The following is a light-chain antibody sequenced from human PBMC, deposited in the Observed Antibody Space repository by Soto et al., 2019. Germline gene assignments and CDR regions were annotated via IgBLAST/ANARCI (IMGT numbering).Light chain of an antibody. CDR1: QRVDRW. Sequence: DIQMTQSPSTLSASVGDRVTITCRASQRVDRWLAWYQQKPGKAPELLISDASTLESGVPSRFSGSGSVTEFTLTISSLQPDDFATYYCQQYKDYTYTFGQGTRVESK. J-gene: IGKJ1*01. V-gene: IGKV1-5*01. CDR2: DAS. CDR3: QQYKDYTYT.